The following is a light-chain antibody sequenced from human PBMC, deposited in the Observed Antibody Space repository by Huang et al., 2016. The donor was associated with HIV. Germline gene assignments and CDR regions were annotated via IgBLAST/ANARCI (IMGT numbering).Light chain of an antibody. CDR2: VAS. J-gene: IGKJ1*01. CDR3: QQSFNVPRT. V-gene: IGKV1-39*01. Sequence: DIQMTQSPSSLSASVGDRVTITCRSSHNIGTYLNWYQQKPGKVPNLLIYVASNLQSGVPSRFSGSGSGTDFTLTISSLQPEDFATYYCQQSFNVPRTFGQGTKVEIK. CDR1: HNIGTY.